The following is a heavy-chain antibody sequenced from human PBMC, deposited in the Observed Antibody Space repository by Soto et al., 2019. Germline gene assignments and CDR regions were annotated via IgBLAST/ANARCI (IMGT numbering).Heavy chain of an antibody. Sequence: GGSLRLSCTAAGFTFGDYAMSWIRQAPGKGLEWVGFIRSKAYGGTTEYAASVKGRFTISRDDSKSIAYLQMNSLKTEDTAVYYCTRVRGVISGYYYGRDVWGQGTTVTVSS. V-gene: IGHV3-49*03. D-gene: IGHD3-10*01. J-gene: IGHJ6*02. CDR3: TRVRGVISGYYYGRDV. CDR2: IRSKAYGGTT. CDR1: GFTFGDYA.